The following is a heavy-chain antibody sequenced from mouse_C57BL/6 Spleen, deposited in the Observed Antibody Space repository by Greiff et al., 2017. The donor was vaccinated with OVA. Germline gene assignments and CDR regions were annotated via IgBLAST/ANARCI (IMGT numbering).Heavy chain of an antibody. J-gene: IGHJ3*01. V-gene: IGHV3-6*01. Sequence: ESGPGLVKPSQSLSLTCSVTGYSITSGYYWNWIRQFPGNKLEWMGYIRYDGSNNYNPSLKNRISITRDTSKNQFFLKLNSVTTEDTATYYCARDDSNQCAYWGQGTLVTVSA. CDR3: ARDDSNQCAY. CDR1: GYSITSGYY. D-gene: IGHD2-5*01. CDR2: IRYDGSN.